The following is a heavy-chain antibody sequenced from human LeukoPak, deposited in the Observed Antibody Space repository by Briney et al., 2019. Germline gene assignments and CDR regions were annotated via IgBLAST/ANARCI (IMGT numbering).Heavy chain of an antibody. CDR1: GYTFTSYG. Sequence: ASVKVSCKASGYTFTSYGISWVRQAPGQGLEWMGWISAYNGNTNYAQKLQGRVTMTTDTSTSTAYMELRSLRSDDTAVYYCARVFSPSSYYYDSSGYYYFDYWGQGTLVTVSS. CDR3: ARVFSPSSYYYDSSGYYYFDY. D-gene: IGHD3-22*01. V-gene: IGHV1-18*01. CDR2: ISAYNGNT. J-gene: IGHJ4*02.